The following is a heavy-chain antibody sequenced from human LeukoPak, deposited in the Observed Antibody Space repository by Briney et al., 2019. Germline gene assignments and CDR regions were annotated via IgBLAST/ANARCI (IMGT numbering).Heavy chain of an antibody. CDR1: GDSVSGYY. J-gene: IGHJ4*02. CDR3: ARDRGDILTGYYIPFDY. CDR2: THHSGNT. D-gene: IGHD3-9*01. V-gene: IGHV4-59*02. Sequence: SETLSLTCIVSGDSVSGYYWNWIRQPPGKGLEWIGYTHHSGNTLYNPSLKSRVTTSVDTSKNQFSLSLSSVTAADTAVYYCARDRGDILTGYYIPFDYWGQGTLVTVSS.